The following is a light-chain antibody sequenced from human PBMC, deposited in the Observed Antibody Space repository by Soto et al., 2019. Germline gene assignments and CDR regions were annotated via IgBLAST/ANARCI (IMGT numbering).Light chain of an antibody. J-gene: IGLJ1*01. CDR1: SSDVGAYDY. Sequence: HSVLTQPPSASGSPGQSVTISCTGTSSDVGAYDYVSWYQQHPGKAPKLMIYEINKRPSGVPDRFSGSKSGNTASLTVSGLQAEDEADYYCSSFAGSNNFPYVFGTGTKFTVL. CDR2: EIN. V-gene: IGLV2-8*01. CDR3: SSFAGSNNFPYV.